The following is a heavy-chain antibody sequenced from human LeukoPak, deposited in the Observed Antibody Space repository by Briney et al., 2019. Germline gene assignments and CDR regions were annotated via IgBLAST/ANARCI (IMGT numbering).Heavy chain of an antibody. Sequence: SGGSLRLSCAASGFTFSSYSMNWVRQAPGKGLEWVSCISAASSYIFYADSVRGRFTISRDNAKNSMYLQMNNLRADDTAVYYCARDSGPGETFPYDYGMDVWGQGTTVTVSS. D-gene: IGHD3-10*01. CDR1: GFTFSSYS. V-gene: IGHV3-21*06. CDR2: ISAASSYI. CDR3: ARDSGPGETFPYDYGMDV. J-gene: IGHJ6*02.